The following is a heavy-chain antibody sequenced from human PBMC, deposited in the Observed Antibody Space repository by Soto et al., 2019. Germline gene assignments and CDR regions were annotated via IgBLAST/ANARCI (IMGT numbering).Heavy chain of an antibody. J-gene: IGHJ4*02. CDR2: IFHSGST. CDR3: ARRGNRSSSTSSGVGGFDY. CDR1: GASISSSY. D-gene: IGHD6-6*01. V-gene: IGHV4-59*13. Sequence: SETLSLTCTVSGASISSSYWSGIRQPPGKGLEWIGYIFHSGSTNYNTSLKSRVTISVDTSKNQFYLNLSSLTTADTAVYFCARRGNRSSSTSSGVGGFDYWGQGNLVT.